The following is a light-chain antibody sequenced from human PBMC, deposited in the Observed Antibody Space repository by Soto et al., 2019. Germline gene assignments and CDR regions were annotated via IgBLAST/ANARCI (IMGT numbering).Light chain of an antibody. CDR3: QQRSNWPPIT. J-gene: IGKJ5*01. CDR1: QSVRSY. V-gene: IGKV3-11*01. CDR2: DAS. Sequence: EIVLTQSPATLSLSPGERATLSCRASQSVRSYLAWYQQKPGQAPRLLIYDASTRATGIPDRFSGSGSGTDFTLTNTSLEPEDFAVYYCQQRSNWPPITFGQGTRLEI.